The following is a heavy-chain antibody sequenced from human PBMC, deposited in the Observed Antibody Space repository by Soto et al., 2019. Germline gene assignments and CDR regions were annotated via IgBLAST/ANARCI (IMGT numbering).Heavy chain of an antibody. CDR2: IYYSGST. D-gene: IGHD3-16*01. J-gene: IGHJ6*03. V-gene: IGHV4-59*08. CDR3: ARLPGGYLYYYYMDV. CDR1: GGSIRSYY. Sequence: QVQLQESGPGLVKPSETLSLTCTVSGGSIRSYYWSWIRQPPGKGLEWIGYIYYSGSTNYNPSLKSRVTISVDTSKNQFSLRLSSVTAADTAVYYCARLPGGYLYYYYMDVWGKGTTVTVSS.